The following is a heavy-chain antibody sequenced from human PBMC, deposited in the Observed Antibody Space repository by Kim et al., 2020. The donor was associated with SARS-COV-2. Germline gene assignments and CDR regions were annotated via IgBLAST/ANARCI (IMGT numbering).Heavy chain of an antibody. J-gene: IGHJ5*02. V-gene: IGHV4-39*07. CDR3: ARGYCSSTSCYLDVFDP. D-gene: IGHD2-2*01. Sequence: SETLSLTCTVSGGSISSSSYYWGWIRQPPGKGLEWIGSIYYSGSTYYNPSLKSRVTISVDTSKNQFSLKLSSVTAADTAVYYCARGYCSSTSCYLDVFDPWGQGTLVTVSS. CDR2: IYYSGST. CDR1: GGSISSSSYY.